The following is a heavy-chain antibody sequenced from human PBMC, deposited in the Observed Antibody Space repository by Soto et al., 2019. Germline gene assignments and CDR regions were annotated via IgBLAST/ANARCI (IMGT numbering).Heavy chain of an antibody. CDR1: GFTFSSYG. Sequence: QVQLVESGGGVVQPGRSLRLSCAASGFTFSSYGMHWVRQAPGKGLEWVAVISYDGSNKYYADSVKGRFTISRDNSKNTLYLQMNSLRAEDTAVYHCAKDLRQWLVRYGMDVWGQGTTVTVSS. CDR3: AKDLRQWLVRYGMDV. CDR2: ISYDGSNK. V-gene: IGHV3-30*18. D-gene: IGHD6-19*01. J-gene: IGHJ6*02.